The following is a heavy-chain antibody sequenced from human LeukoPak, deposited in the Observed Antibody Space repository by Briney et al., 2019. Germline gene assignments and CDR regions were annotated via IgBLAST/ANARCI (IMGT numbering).Heavy chain of an antibody. CDR3: AKVRDVDTAMGSFLGYFDY. V-gene: IGHV3-23*01. CDR2: ITGSGGST. J-gene: IGHJ4*02. D-gene: IGHD5-18*01. CDR1: GFSFSRYA. Sequence: GASLRLSCAASGFSFSRYAMTWVRQAPGQGLEWVSAITGSGGSTKYADSVKGRFTISRDNSKNTLYLQMNSLRDEDTAVYYCAKVRDVDTAMGSFLGYFDYWGQGTLVTVSS.